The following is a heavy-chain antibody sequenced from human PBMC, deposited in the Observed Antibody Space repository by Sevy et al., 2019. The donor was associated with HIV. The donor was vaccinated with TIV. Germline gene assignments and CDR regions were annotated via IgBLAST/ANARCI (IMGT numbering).Heavy chain of an antibody. Sequence: GGSLRLSCAASGFTFSTYWMHWVRQAPGKGLEWVGHIKSKGDGGTTDYATPVKGRFAISTDDSKSTVYLEMNSLKTEDTGMYFFLLILSGYWGQGILVTISS. CDR1: GFTFSTYW. J-gene: IGHJ4*02. D-gene: IGHD3-10*01. CDR2: IKSKGDGGTT. CDR3: LLILSGY. V-gene: IGHV3-15*01.